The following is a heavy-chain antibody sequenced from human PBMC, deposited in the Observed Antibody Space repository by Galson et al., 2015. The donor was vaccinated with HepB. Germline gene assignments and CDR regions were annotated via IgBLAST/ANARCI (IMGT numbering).Heavy chain of an antibody. D-gene: IGHD1-14*01. V-gene: IGHV1-69*13. J-gene: IGHJ3*02. CDR1: GSTFGSYA. Sequence: SVKVSCKASGSTFGSYAFSWMRQAPGHGLEWMGGIIPIFGSANYAQNFQGRVTITADESANTAYMELRSLRSEDTAMYFCARFDSTVVTFDIWGQGTMVTVSS. CDR3: ARFDSTVVTFDI. CDR2: IIPIFGSA.